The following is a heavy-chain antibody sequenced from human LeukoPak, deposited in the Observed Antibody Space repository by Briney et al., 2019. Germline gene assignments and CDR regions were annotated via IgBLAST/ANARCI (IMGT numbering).Heavy chain of an antibody. J-gene: IGHJ4*02. D-gene: IGHD6-19*01. CDR1: GFIFNNYA. Sequence: GRSLRLSCAGSGFIFNNYAMHWVRQPPGKGLEWVSGVSWNSGSIDYADSVKGRFTISRDNAKNSLYLQMNSLRVEDTAFYYCAKDNRRHYTSGPNPDSLHWGQGALVTVSS. CDR2: VSWNSGSI. CDR3: AKDNRRHYTSGPNPDSLH. V-gene: IGHV3-9*01.